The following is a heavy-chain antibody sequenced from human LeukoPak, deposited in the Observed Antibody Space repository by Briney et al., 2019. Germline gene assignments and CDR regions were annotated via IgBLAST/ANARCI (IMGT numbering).Heavy chain of an antibody. J-gene: IGHJ5*01. D-gene: IGHD4-17*01. CDR1: GFSFSNYA. Sequence: HPGGSLRLSCAASGFSFSNYAMSWVRQAPGKGLEWVSGISGSGGSTYYADSVKGRFTISRDNSKNTLYLQMNSLRAEDTAVYYCATCTTRNSHYPIDSWGQGTLVTVSS. CDR3: ATCTTRNSHYPIDS. CDR2: ISGSGGST. V-gene: IGHV3-23*01.